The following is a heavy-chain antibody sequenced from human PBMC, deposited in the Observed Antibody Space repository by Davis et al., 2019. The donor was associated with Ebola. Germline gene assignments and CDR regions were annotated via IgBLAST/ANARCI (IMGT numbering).Heavy chain of an antibody. V-gene: IGHV3-30-3*02. CDR3: AKDAKQWLDDAFDI. D-gene: IGHD6-19*01. CDR2: ISYDGSNK. CDR1: GGTFSSYA. Sequence: SCKASGGTFSSYAMHWVRQAPGKGLEWVAVISYDGSNKYYADSVKGRFTISRDNSKNTLYLQMNSLRADDTAVYYCAKDAKQWLDDAFDIWGQGTMVTVSS. J-gene: IGHJ3*02.